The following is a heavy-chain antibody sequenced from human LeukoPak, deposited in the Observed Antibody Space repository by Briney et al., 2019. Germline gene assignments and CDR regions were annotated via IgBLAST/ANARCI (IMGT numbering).Heavy chain of an antibody. Sequence: SETLSLTCTVSGDSISTSNSYWGWIRQPPGKGLEWIGRIYISGSTNYNPSLKSRVTISVDTSKNQFSLKLSSVTAADTAVYYCARNSCSGGSCYENRGYFDYWGQGTLVTVSS. V-gene: IGHV4-39*07. CDR3: ARNSCSGGSCYENRGYFDY. CDR2: IYISGST. D-gene: IGHD2-15*01. CDR1: GDSISTSNSY. J-gene: IGHJ4*02.